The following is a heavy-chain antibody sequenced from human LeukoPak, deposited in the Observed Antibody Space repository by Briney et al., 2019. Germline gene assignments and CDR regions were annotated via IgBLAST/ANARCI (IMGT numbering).Heavy chain of an antibody. J-gene: IGHJ4*02. CDR2: ISAYNGNT. Sequence: RRASVKVSCKASGYTFTSYGISWVRQAPGQGLEWMGWISAYNGNTIYAQKLQGRVTMTTDTSTSTAYMELRSLRSDDTAVYYCARGLYYYDSSGPLDYWGQGTLVTVSS. CDR1: GYTFTSYG. D-gene: IGHD3-22*01. V-gene: IGHV1-18*01. CDR3: ARGLYYYDSSGPLDY.